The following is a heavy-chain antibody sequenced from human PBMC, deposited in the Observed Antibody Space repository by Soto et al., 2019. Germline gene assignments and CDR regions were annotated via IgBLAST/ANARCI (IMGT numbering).Heavy chain of an antibody. V-gene: IGHV1-69*13. CDR1: GGTFSIYA. CDR3: ARGFYGYCSSTSCYYYYYYGMDV. J-gene: IGHJ6*02. CDR2: IIPIFGTA. D-gene: IGHD2-2*03. Sequence: SVKVSCKASGGTFSIYAISCVLQSPLQWLDWMGGIIPIFGTANYAQKFQGRVTITADESTSTAYMELSSLRSEDTAVYYCARGFYGYCSSTSCYYYYYYGMDVWGQGTTVTVSS.